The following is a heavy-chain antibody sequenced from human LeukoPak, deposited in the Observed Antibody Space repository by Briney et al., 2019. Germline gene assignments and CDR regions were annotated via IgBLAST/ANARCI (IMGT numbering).Heavy chain of an antibody. CDR1: GGSFSGYY. CDR2: INHSGST. Sequence: PSETLSLTCAVYGGSFSGYYWSWIRQPPGKGLEWIGEINHSGSTNYNPSLKSRVTISVDTSKNQFSLKLSSVTAADTAVYYCARDGRLVGGSHFDFWGQGTLVTVSS. V-gene: IGHV4-34*01. D-gene: IGHD1-26*01. J-gene: IGHJ4*02. CDR3: ARDGRLVGGSHFDF.